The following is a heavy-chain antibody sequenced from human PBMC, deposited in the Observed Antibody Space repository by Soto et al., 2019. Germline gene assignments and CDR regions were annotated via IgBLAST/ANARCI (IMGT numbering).Heavy chain of an antibody. CDR2: MNPNSGNT. D-gene: IGHD3-10*01. CDR3: ARPAMTVRGVINYYYYGMDV. V-gene: IGHV1-8*01. Sequence: QVQLVQSGAEVKKPGASVKVSCKASGYTFTSYDINWVRQATGQGLEWMGWMNPNSGNTGYAQKFQGRVTMTRNTSISTAYMELRSLRSEDTAVYYCARPAMTVRGVINYYYYGMDVWGQGTTVTVSS. J-gene: IGHJ6*02. CDR1: GYTFTSYD.